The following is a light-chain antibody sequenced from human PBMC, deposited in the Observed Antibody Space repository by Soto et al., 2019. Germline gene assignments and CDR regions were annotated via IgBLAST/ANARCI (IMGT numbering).Light chain of an antibody. V-gene: IGKV3-20*01. CDR2: GAS. CDR3: QQYGSSPLHT. CDR1: QSVSSSY. J-gene: IGKJ5*01. Sequence: EIVLTQSPGTLSLSPGERATLSCRASQSVSSSYLAWYQQKPGQAPRLLIYGASSRATGIPDRFSGSGSGTDFTLTISRLEPEDFAVYYCQQYGSSPLHTFDQGTRLEIK.